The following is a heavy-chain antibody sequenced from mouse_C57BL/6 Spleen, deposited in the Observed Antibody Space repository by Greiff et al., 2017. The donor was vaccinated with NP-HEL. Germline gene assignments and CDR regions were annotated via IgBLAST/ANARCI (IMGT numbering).Heavy chain of an antibody. CDR1: GFNIKNTY. CDR2: IDPANGNT. J-gene: IGHJ4*01. D-gene: IGHD1-1*01. V-gene: IGHV14-3*01. Sequence: VQLQQPVAELVRPGASVKLSCTASGFNIKNTYMHWVKQRPEQGLEWIGRIDPANGNTKYAPKFQGKATITADTSSNTSYLQLSSLTSEDTAIYYCARGVTTVVAYYYAMDYWGQGTSVTVSS. CDR3: ARGVTTVVAYYYAMDY.